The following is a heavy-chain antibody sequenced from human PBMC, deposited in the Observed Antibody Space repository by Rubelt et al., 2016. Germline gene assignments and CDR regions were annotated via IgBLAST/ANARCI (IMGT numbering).Heavy chain of an antibody. D-gene: IGHD3-3*01. V-gene: IGHV1-46*01. Sequence: QVQLVQSGAEVKKPGASVKVSCKASGYTFTSYYMHWVRQAPGQGLEWKGIINPSGGTTSYAQKFQGRVTMTRDTSTSTVYMELSSLRSEDTAVYYCARSPRYDFEDNWFDPWGQGTLVTVSS. CDR2: INPSGGTT. J-gene: IGHJ5*02. CDR3: ARSPRYDFEDNWFDP. CDR1: GYTFTSYY.